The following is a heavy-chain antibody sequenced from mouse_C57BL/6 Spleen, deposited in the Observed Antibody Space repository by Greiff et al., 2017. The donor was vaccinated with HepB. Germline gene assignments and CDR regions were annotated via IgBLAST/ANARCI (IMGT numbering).Heavy chain of an antibody. CDR2: IYPRSGNT. CDR3: YDYDGLY. J-gene: IGHJ3*01. Sequence: VKLMESGAELARPGASVKLSCKASGYTFTSYGISWVKQRTGQGLEWIGEIYPRSGNTYYNEKFKGKATLTADKSSSTAYMELRSLTSEDSAVYFCYDYDGLYWGQGTLVTVSA. D-gene: IGHD2-4*01. V-gene: IGHV1-81*01. CDR1: GYTFTSYG.